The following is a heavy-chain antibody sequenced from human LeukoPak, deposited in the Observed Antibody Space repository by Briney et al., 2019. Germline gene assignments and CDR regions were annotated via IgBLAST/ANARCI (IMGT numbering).Heavy chain of an antibody. CDR2: INSDGSWT. D-gene: IGHD2-2*01. CDR3: VSFYETY. Sequence: GGSLRLSCAASGFTFSSYGMHWVRQAPGKGLVWVSHINSDGSWTGYADSVKGRFTISKDYAKNTVYLQMNNLRAEDTAVYYCVSFYETYWGRGTLVTVSS. CDR1: GFTFSSYG. V-gene: IGHV3-74*01. J-gene: IGHJ4*02.